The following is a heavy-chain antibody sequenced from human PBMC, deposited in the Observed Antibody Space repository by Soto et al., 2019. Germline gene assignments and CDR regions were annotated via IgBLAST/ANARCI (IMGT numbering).Heavy chain of an antibody. CDR2: IIPILGIA. J-gene: IGHJ4*02. Sequence: SVKVSCKASGGTFSSYTISWVRQAPGQGLEWMGRIIPILGIANYAQKFQGRVTMTTDTSTSTVYMELSSLRSEDTAVYYCASTDYDYIWGSPRDRYYFDYWGQGTLVTVS. V-gene: IGHV1-69*02. CDR1: GGTFSSYT. CDR3: ASTDYDYIWGSPRDRYYFDY. D-gene: IGHD3-16*01.